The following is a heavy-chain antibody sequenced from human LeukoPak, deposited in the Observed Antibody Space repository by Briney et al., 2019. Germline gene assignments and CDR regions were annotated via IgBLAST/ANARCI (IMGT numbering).Heavy chain of an antibody. CDR1: GGSISSGSYY. J-gene: IGHJ4*02. D-gene: IGHD3-3*01. CDR2: IYTSGST. Sequence: PSETLSLTCTVSGGSISSGSYYWSWIRQPAGKGLEWIGRIYTSGSTNYNPSLKSRVTISVDTSKNQFSLKLSSVTAADTAVYYCAREPLRRDYDFWSGYYTTEFDYWGQGTLVTASS. CDR3: AREPLRRDYDFWSGYYTTEFDY. V-gene: IGHV4-61*02.